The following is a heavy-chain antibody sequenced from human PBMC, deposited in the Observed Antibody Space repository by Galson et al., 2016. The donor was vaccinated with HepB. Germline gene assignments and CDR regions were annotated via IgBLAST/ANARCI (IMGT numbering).Heavy chain of an antibody. J-gene: IGHJ4*02. D-gene: IGHD1-1*01. V-gene: IGHV4-34*01. Sequence: ETLSLTCAVYGGSFSGYYWSWIRQPPGKGLEWIGEINHSGSTNYNPSLKSRVTISVDTSKNQFSLKLSSVTAADTAVYYCANERGSSRSPGYWGQGTLVSVSS. CDR3: ANERGSSRSPGY. CDR2: INHSGST. CDR1: GGSFSGYY.